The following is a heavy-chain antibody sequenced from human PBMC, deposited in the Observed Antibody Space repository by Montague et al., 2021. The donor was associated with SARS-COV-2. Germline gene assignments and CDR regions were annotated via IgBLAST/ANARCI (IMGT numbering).Heavy chain of an antibody. CDR2: INYSGST. V-gene: IGHV4-61*01. D-gene: IGHD1-26*01. J-gene: IGHJ4*02. CDR1: GGSVSSGSYY. Sequence: SETLSLTCTVSGGSVSSGSYYWSWIRQPPGKRLEWIGCINYSGSTNYNPSLNSRVTISVDTSKNQFSLKLTSVTAADTAVYYCARAHSCSWAHLDNWGQGSLVTVST. CDR3: ARAHSCSWAHLDN.